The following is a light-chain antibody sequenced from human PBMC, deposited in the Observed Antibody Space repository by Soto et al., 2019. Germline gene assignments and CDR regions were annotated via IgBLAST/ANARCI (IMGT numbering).Light chain of an antibody. CDR3: QQYNSWPPLT. CDR2: SAS. V-gene: IGKV3-15*01. CDR1: QSVTTN. J-gene: IGKJ4*01. Sequence: EAVMTQSPVTLSVSPGERATLSCRASQSVTTNLAWYQQKPGQAPRLLIYSASTRAAGIPDRFSGSGSGTEVPLPISSLQSEDLAVYYCQQYNSWPPLTFGGGNKVEIK.